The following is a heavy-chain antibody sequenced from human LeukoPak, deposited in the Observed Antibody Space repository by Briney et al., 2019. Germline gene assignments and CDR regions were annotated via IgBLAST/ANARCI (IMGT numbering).Heavy chain of an antibody. D-gene: IGHD6-13*01. Sequence: PSETLSLTCTVSGGSASSSSYYWGWIRQPPGKGLEWIGSIYYSGSTYYNPSLKSRVTISVDTSKNQFSLNLSSVTAADTAAYYCARAGANGIEAAGSLRYWGQGTLVTVSS. CDR2: IYYSGST. V-gene: IGHV4-39*07. J-gene: IGHJ4*02. CDR3: ARAGANGIEAAGSLRY. CDR1: GGSASSSSYY.